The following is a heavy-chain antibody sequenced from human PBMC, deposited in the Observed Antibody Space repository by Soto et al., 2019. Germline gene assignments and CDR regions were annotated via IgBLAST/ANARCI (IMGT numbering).Heavy chain of an antibody. Sequence: QLQLQESGPGLVKPSETLSLTCTVSGGSISSSSYYWGWIRQPPGKGLEWIGSIYYSGSTYYNPSLKSRVTISVDTSKTQFSLKLSSVTAADTAVYYCATLGVVSSNYFDYWGQGTLVTVSS. CDR3: ATLGVVSSNYFDY. CDR2: IYYSGST. D-gene: IGHD3-16*01. CDR1: GGSISSSSYY. V-gene: IGHV4-39*01. J-gene: IGHJ4*02.